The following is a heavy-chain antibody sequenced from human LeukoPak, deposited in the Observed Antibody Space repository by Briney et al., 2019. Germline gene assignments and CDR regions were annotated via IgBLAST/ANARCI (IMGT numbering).Heavy chain of an antibody. CDR2: ISAYSGNT. V-gene: IGHV1-18*01. CDR1: GYTFIDYG. D-gene: IGHD3-16*02. Sequence: ASVKVSCKAYGYTFIDYGISWVRQAPGQGLEWMGWISAYSGNTNYAQKLQGRVTMTTDTSTSTAYMELRSLRSDDTAVYYCARDLSFRGYLEAFDIWGQGTMVTVSS. J-gene: IGHJ3*02. CDR3: ARDLSFRGYLEAFDI.